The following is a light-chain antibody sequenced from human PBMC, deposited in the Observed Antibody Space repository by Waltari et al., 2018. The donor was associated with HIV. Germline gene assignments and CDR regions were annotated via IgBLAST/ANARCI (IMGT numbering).Light chain of an antibody. J-gene: IGLJ3*02. CDR1: GNGVHTYQL. CDR3: SSYRNNYVLV. CDR2: DVD. V-gene: IGLV2-14*02. Sequence: QSALTQPASVSGSPGQSITISCTGIGNGVHTYQLVSWSQQQPDKAPQLIIYDVDTRPSGVSYRFSGSKSGNTASLTISGLQAEDEAYYYCSSYRNNYVLVFGGGTKLTVL.